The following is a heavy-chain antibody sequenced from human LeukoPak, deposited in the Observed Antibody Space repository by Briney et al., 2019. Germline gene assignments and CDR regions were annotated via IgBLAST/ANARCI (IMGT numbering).Heavy chain of an antibody. CDR3: ARSGFGVLYYYGLDV. V-gene: IGHV3-66*01. CDR1: GFTVSNTY. J-gene: IGHJ6*02. D-gene: IGHD3-10*01. CDR2: IYSGDST. Sequence: GGSLRLSCAASGFTVSNTYMSWVRQAPGKGLEWVSIIYSGDSTNYADSVKGRFTISRDNSKNTLYLQMNSLRAEDTAVYYCARSGFGVLYYYGLDVWGQGTTVTVSS.